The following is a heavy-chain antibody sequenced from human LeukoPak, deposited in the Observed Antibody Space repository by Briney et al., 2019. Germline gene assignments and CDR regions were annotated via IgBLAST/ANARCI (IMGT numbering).Heavy chain of an antibody. CDR3: ARDQGSTSRGIDY. CDR1: GFTFSSYW. D-gene: IGHD2-2*01. Sequence: GGSLRLSCAASGFTFSSYWMHWVRQAPGKGPVWVSRIYSDGNTTNYADSVKGRFTTSRDNATNTLYLQMSSLRAEDTAVYYCARDQGSTSRGIDYWGQGTLVTVSS. V-gene: IGHV3-74*01. J-gene: IGHJ4*02. CDR2: IYSDGNTT.